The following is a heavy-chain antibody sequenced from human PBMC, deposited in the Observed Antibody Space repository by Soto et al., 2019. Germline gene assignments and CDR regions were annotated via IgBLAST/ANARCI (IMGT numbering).Heavy chain of an antibody. V-gene: IGHV1-18*01. CDR2: ISTYNDDT. CDR1: GYTFTNYG. CDR3: ARDLSGRSYYGY. Sequence: QVQLVQSGAEVKKPGASVKVSCKASGYTFTNYGISWVRQAPGQGLEWMGWISTYNDDTNYAPQLQGRVTMTTDTSTSTAYMEVRSLRSHDPALYYCARDLSGRSYYGYWGQGTLVTVSS. J-gene: IGHJ4*02. D-gene: IGHD1-26*01.